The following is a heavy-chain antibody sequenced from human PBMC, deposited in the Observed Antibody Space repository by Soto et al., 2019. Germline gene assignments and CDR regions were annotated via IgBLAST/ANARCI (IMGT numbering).Heavy chain of an antibody. CDR2: ISDDSSYI. CDR3: ATPYYFNH. D-gene: IGHD3-16*01. Sequence: GGALRLSCAASGFIFSAYTMNWVRQAPGKGLEWLSSISDDSSYIDYADSLRGRFTVSRDNARNSLYLQIDSLGVEDTAVYYCATPYYFNHWGPGTLVTVSS. CDR1: GFIFSAYT. V-gene: IGHV3-21*06. J-gene: IGHJ1*01.